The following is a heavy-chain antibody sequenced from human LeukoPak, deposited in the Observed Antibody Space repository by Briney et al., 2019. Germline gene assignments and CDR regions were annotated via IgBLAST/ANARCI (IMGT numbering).Heavy chain of an antibody. J-gene: IGHJ4*02. CDR3: ARVYQSAEYYFDY. V-gene: IGHV4-61*05. Sequence: PSETLSLTCSVSGGSISSSSYYWGWIRQPPGKGLEWIGYIYYTGSTEYHPSLKSRVTISLDTSKNQFSLKLTSVTAADTAVYYCARVYQSAEYYFDYWDQGNLVSVSS. CDR2: IYYTGST. D-gene: IGHD2-2*01. CDR1: GGSISSSSYY.